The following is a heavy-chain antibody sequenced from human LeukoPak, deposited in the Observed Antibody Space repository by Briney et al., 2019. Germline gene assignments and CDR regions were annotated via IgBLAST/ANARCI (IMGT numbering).Heavy chain of an antibody. V-gene: IGHV4-59*11. J-gene: IGHJ4*02. CDR2: VYDIGST. Sequence: SETLSLTCTVSGGSIGSHYWTWIRQTPGKGLEWIGYVYDIGSTKYNPSLKSRVTISVDTSKNQFSLKLSSVTAADTAVYYCARGNSRFSHWGQGTLVTVSS. D-gene: IGHD2-21*01. CDR3: ARGNSRFSH. CDR1: GGSIGSHY.